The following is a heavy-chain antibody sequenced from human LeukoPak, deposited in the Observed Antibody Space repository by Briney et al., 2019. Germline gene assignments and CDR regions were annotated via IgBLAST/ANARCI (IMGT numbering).Heavy chain of an antibody. J-gene: IGHJ4*02. V-gene: IGHV3-23*01. CDR1: GFTFSNYA. CDR2: SGSGGST. D-gene: IGHD1-1*01. CDR3: AKVEGASKASVY. Sequence: QAGGSLRLSCAAAGFTFSNYAMTWVRQAPGKGLEWVSSSGSGGSTYYADSVKGRFTISRDNSKNTLYLQMYSLRAEDTAVYYCAKVEGASKASVYWGQGALVTVSS.